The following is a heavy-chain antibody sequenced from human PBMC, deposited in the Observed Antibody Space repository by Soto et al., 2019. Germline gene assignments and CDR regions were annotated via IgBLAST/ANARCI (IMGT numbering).Heavy chain of an antibody. Sequence: SETLSLTCTVSGGSISSGGYYWSWIRQHPGKGLEWIGYIYYSGSTYYNPSLKSRVTISVDTSKNQFSLKLSSVTAADTAVYYCASRFMGEGYCTNGVCYYYYGMDVWGQGTTVTVSS. D-gene: IGHD2-8*01. CDR2: IYYSGST. CDR3: ASRFMGEGYCTNGVCYYYYGMDV. J-gene: IGHJ6*02. CDR1: GGSISSGGYY. V-gene: IGHV4-31*03.